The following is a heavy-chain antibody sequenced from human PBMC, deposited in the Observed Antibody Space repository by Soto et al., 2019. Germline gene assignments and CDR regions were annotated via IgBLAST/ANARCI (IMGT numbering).Heavy chain of an antibody. CDR1: GGSVSSGSYY. CDR3: ARGGYCSGGSCGRFDR. D-gene: IGHD2-15*01. J-gene: IGHJ5*02. Sequence: QVQLQESGPGLVKPSETLSLTCTVSGGSVSSGSYYWSWIRQPPGKGLEWIGYIYYSGSTNYNPTLKSRVTISVDTSKNQFSLKLSYVTAADTAVYYCARGGYCSGGSCGRFDRWGQGTLVTVSS. CDR2: IYYSGST. V-gene: IGHV4-61*01.